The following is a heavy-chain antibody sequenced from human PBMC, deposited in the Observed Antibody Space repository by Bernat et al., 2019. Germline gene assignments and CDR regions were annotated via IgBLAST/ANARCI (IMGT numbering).Heavy chain of an antibody. J-gene: IGHJ4*02. V-gene: IGHV4-31*03. D-gene: IGHD3-3*01. CDR2: IYYSGST. CDR3: ARGRSGYSQFDY. Sequence: QVQLQESGPGLVKPSQTLSLTCTVSGGSISSGGYYWSWIRQHPGKGLEWIGYIYYSGSTYYNPSLKSRVTISVDTSKNQFSLKLSSVTAADTAVYFCARGRSGYSQFDYWGQGTLVTVSS. CDR1: GGSISSGGYY.